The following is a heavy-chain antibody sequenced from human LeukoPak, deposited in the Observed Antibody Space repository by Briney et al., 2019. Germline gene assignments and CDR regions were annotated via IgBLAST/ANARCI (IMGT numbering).Heavy chain of an antibody. V-gene: IGHV1-18*04. CDR1: GYTFADYY. CDR2: ISAYNGNT. Sequence: ASVKVSCKASGYTFADYYMHWVRQAPGQWLEWMGWISAYNGNTNYAQKLQGRVAMTTDTSTSTAYMELRSLRSDDTAVYYCARDSAYPFDYWGQGTLVTVSS. J-gene: IGHJ4*02. D-gene: IGHD2-2*01. CDR3: ARDSAYPFDY.